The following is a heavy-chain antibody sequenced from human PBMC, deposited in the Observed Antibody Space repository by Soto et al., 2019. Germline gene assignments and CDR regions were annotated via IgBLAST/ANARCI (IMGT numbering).Heavy chain of an antibody. CDR2: ISGSGNDK. J-gene: IGHJ6*02. CDR1: GFIFDSYA. CDR3: VKDGSSGWPHFDDMDV. Sequence: EVQLLESGGGLVQPGGSLRLSCAASGFIFDSYAMNWVRQAPGKGLEWVSDISGSGNDKYYADSVKGRFTISRDNSKNTLYLQMSSLRAEDTALYFCVKDGSSGWPHFDDMDVWGQGTTVTVSS. V-gene: IGHV3-23*01. D-gene: IGHD6-19*01.